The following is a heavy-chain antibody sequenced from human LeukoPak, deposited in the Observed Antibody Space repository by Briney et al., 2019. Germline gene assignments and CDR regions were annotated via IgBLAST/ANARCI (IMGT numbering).Heavy chain of an antibody. CDR1: GGTFSSYA. CDR3: ARDGKGDGYNLFDY. J-gene: IGHJ4*02. CDR2: IIPIFGTA. V-gene: IGHV1-69*13. D-gene: IGHD5-24*01. Sequence: ASVKVSCKASGGTFSSYAISWVRQAPGQGLEWMGGIIPIFGTANYAQKFQGRVTITADESTSTAYMELSSLRSEDTAVYYCARDGKGDGYNLFDYWGQGTLVTVSS.